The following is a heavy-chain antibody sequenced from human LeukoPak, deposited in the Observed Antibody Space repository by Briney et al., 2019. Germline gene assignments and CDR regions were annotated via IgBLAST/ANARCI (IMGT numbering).Heavy chain of an antibody. CDR1: GFTFSSYG. D-gene: IGHD1-26*01. J-gene: IGHJ4*02. V-gene: IGHV3-30*18. Sequence: AGGSLRLSCAASGFTFSSYGMHWVCQAPGKGLEWVAVISYDGSNKYYADSVKGRFTISRDNSKNTLYLQMNSLRAEDTAVYYCAKEGWKWELDRYYFDYWGQGTLVTVSS. CDR2: ISYDGSNK. CDR3: AKEGWKWELDRYYFDY.